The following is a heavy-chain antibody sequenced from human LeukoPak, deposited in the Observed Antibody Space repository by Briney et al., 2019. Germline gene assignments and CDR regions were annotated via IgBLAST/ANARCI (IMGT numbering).Heavy chain of an antibody. Sequence: PSETLSLTCTVSGGSISSYYWSWIRQPAGRGLEWIGRISSSGSTNYNPSLKSRVTISVDTSKNQFSLKLSSVTAADTAVYFCARGPYSYDSSGAFDIWGQGTMVTVSS. V-gene: IGHV4-4*07. J-gene: IGHJ3*02. CDR3: ARGPYSYDSSGAFDI. D-gene: IGHD3-22*01. CDR2: ISSSGST. CDR1: GGSISSYY.